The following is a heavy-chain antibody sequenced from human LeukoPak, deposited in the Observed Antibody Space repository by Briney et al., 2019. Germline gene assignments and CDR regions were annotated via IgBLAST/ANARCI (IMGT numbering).Heavy chain of an antibody. CDR1: GGSNSSSSYY. D-gene: IGHD4-17*01. J-gene: IGHJ4*02. V-gene: IGHV4-39*07. CDR2: IYYSGST. Sequence: PSETLSLTCTVSGGSNSSSSYYWGWIRQPPGKGLEWIGSIYYSGSTYYNPSLKSRVTISVDTSKNQFSLKLSSVTAADTAVYYCARVEGIDYGDYLFDYWGQGTLVTVSS. CDR3: ARVEGIDYGDYLFDY.